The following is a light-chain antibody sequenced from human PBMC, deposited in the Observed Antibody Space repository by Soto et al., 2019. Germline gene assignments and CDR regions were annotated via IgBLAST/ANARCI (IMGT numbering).Light chain of an antibody. J-gene: IGLJ1*01. V-gene: IGLV2-23*02. CDR2: EDS. CDR3: CSYADSGTFQYV. CDR1: SSDVGSYNL. Sequence: QSALTQPASVSESPGQSITISCTGTSSDVGSYNLVSWYQHHPGKAPKLMIYEDSERPSGVSNRFSGSKSGNTASLTISGVQAEDEGDYYCCSYADSGTFQYVFGTGTKVTVL.